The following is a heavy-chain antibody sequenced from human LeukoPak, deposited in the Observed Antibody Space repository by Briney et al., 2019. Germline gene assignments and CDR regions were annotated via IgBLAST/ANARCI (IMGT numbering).Heavy chain of an antibody. D-gene: IGHD2-2*01. Sequence: SETLSLTCTVSGGSISSSSYQWGWIRQPPGKGLEGIGSFYYSGNTYYNPSLKNRVTVSVDTSNNLFSLNLNSVTAADTAVYYCARISIAVVPAYFDYWGQGTLVTVSS. CDR3: ARISIAVVPAYFDY. J-gene: IGHJ4*02. CDR2: FYYSGNT. V-gene: IGHV4-39*01. CDR1: GGSISSSSYQ.